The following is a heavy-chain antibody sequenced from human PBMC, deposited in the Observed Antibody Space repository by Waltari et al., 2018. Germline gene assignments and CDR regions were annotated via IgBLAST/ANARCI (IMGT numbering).Heavy chain of an antibody. J-gene: IGHJ4*02. Sequence: QVQLVQSGAEVKKPGASVKVSCKVSGYTLTELSMHWVRQAPGKGLEWMGGFDPENGETIYAQKCQGRVTMTEDKSTDTAYMELSSLRSEDTAVYYCATSVGTGTSRIFDYWGQGTLVTVSS. CDR3: ATSVGTGTSRIFDY. V-gene: IGHV1-24*01. D-gene: IGHD1-1*01. CDR2: FDPENGET. CDR1: GYTLTELS.